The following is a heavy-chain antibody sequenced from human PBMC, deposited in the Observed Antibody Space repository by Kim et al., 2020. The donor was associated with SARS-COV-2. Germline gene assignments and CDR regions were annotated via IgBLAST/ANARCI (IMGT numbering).Heavy chain of an antibody. D-gene: IGHD2-15*01. CDR2: ISGSGGST. CDR3: ANILGYCSGGSCKGWFDP. J-gene: IGHJ5*02. Sequence: GGSLRLSCAASGFTFSSYAMSWVRQAPGKGLEWVSAISGSGGSTYYADSVKGRFTISRDNSKNTLYLQMNSLRAEDTAIYYCANILGYCSGGSCKGWFDPWGQGTLVTVSS. CDR1: GFTFSSYA. V-gene: IGHV3-23*01.